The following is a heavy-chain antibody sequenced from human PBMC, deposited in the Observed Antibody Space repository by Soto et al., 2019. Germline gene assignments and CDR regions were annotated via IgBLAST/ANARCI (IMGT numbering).Heavy chain of an antibody. CDR2: INPNSGGT. CDR1: GSTFTGYY. D-gene: IGHD3-22*01. Sequence: ASVKVSCKASGSTFTGYYMHWVRQAPGQGLEWMGWINPNSGGTNYAQKFQGRVTMTRDTSISTAYMELSRLRSDDTAVYYCARYYYDSSGYALDYWGQGTLVTVSS. CDR3: ARYYYDSSGYALDY. J-gene: IGHJ4*02. V-gene: IGHV1-2*02.